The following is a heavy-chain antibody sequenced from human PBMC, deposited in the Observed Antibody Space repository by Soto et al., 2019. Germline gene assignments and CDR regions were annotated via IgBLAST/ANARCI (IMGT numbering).Heavy chain of an antibody. CDR1: GGTFSSYT. CDR2: IIPILGIA. D-gene: IGHD2-15*01. V-gene: IGHV1-69*08. J-gene: IGHJ4*02. CDR3: ARDRYGGSSRGD. Sequence: QVQLVQSGAEVKKPGSSVKVSCKASGGTFSSYTISWVRQAPGQGLEWMGRIIPILGIANYAQKFQGRVTITADKSTSTAYMELSSLRSEDTAVYYCARDRYGGSSRGDWGQGTLVTVSS.